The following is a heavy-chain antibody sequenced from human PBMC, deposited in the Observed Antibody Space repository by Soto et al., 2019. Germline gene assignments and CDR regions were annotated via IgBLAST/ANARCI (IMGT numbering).Heavy chain of an antibody. D-gene: IGHD4-17*01. Sequence: PGGSLRLSCAASGFTFSSYAMSWVRQAPGKVLEWVSAISGSGGSTYYADSVKGRFTISRDNAKNSLYLQMNSLRAEDSAVYYCARYDYGSNGGAFDIWGQGTMVTVSS. V-gene: IGHV3-23*01. CDR1: GFTFSSYA. J-gene: IGHJ3*02. CDR3: ARYDYGSNGGAFDI. CDR2: ISGSGGST.